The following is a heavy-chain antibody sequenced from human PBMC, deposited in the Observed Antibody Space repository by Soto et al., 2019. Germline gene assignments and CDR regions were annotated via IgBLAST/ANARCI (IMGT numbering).Heavy chain of an antibody. CDR3: ARVNGGPYYSDY. CDR2: IYSTGGT. Sequence: PSETLSVSCTVSGGSVSSGSYYWTWIRQPPGKGLEWIGYIYSTGGTNYNPSLESRVTISLDTSKNQFSLRLNFVTAADTAVYYCARVNGGPYYSDYWAQGTLVTVYS. CDR1: GGSVSSGSYY. D-gene: IGHD2-8*01. J-gene: IGHJ4*02. V-gene: IGHV4-61*01.